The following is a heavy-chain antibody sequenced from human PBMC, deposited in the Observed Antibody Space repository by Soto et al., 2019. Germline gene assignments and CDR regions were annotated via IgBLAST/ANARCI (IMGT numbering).Heavy chain of an antibody. CDR3: AGSHDYWDLLIDY. J-gene: IGHJ4*02. CDR2: IYYSGCT. Sequence: PSETLSLTCTVSGGSISSYYWSWIRQPPGKGLEWIGYIYYSGCTNYNPSLKSRVTISVDTSKNQFSLKLSSVTAADTAVYYCAGSHDYWDLLIDYWGQGTLVTVSS. D-gene: IGHD4-17*01. V-gene: IGHV4-59*01. CDR1: GGSISSYY.